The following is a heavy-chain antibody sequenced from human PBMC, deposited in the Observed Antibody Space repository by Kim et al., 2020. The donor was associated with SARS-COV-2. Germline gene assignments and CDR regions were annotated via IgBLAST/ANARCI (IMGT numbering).Heavy chain of an antibody. D-gene: IGHD1-26*01. J-gene: IGHJ6*01. CDR1: GFTFSSYW. CDR2: IRNNGSDI. Sequence: GGSLRLSCAASGFTFSSYWMNWVRQAPGKGLEWVSTIRNNGSDIYYADSVKGRFTISRDNAKNSLYLQMNSLRAEDTAVYYCAREGGYSGSYKSYDDYYYGMDVWGQGTTVTVSS. V-gene: IGHV3-7*01. CDR3: AREGGYSGSYKSYDDYYYGMDV.